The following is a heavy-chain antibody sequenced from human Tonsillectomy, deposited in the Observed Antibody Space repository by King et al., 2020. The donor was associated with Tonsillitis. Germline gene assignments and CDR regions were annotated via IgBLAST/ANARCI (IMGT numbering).Heavy chain of an antibody. Sequence: VQLVESGGAVVQPGGSLRLSCAASGFTFEDYTMHWVRQTPGKGLEWVSLISWDGGRTYYADSMKGRFTISRDNSKNSLYLQMNSLRTEDTALYYCAKDFSEKRCGALYFCDYWGQGTLVTVSS. D-gene: IGHD3-10*01. CDR1: GFTFEDYT. CDR3: AKDFSEKRCGALYFCDY. CDR2: ISWDGGRT. J-gene: IGHJ4*02. V-gene: IGHV3-43*01.